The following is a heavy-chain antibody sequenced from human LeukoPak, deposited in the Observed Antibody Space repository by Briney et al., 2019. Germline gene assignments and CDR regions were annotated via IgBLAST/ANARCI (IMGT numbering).Heavy chain of an antibody. CDR1: GFTFRSYG. CDR3: ARDRITMVRGTFDP. J-gene: IGHJ5*02. CDR2: ISSSSSTI. D-gene: IGHD3-10*01. Sequence: GGSLRLSCVAPGFTFRSYGMSWVRQAPGKGLEWVSYISSSSSTIYYADSVKGRFTISRDNAKNSLYLQMNSLRAEDTAVYYCARDRITMVRGTFDPWGQGTLVTVSS. V-gene: IGHV3-48*01.